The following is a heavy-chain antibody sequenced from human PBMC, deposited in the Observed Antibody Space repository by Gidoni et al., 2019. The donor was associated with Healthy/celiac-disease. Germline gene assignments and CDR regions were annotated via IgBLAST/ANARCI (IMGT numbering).Heavy chain of an antibody. Sequence: QVQLQQWGAGRWKPSETLSRNCAVYGGSFSGYYGSWIRQPPGKGLEWIGEINHSGSTNYNPSLTRRVTISVDTSQNPFSLTLSSVPAADTAVYYCASGPCPSFWGQGTMVTVSS. CDR1: GGSFSGYY. V-gene: IGHV4-34*01. CDR2: INHSGST. D-gene: IGHD1-26*01. J-gene: IGHJ3*01. CDR3: ASGPCPSF.